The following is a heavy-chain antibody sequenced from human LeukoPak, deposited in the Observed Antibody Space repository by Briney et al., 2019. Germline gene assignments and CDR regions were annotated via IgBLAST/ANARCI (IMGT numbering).Heavy chain of an antibody. J-gene: IGHJ6*03. CDR1: GYTFTSYG. CDR3: ARGLLSRITMIVGGYYYYYMDV. D-gene: IGHD3-22*01. Sequence: GASVKVSCKASGYTFTSYGISWVRQAPGQGLEWMGWISAYNGNRNYAQKLQGRVTMTTDTSTSTAYMELRSLRSDDTAVYYCARGLLSRITMIVGGYYYYYMDVWGKGTTVTISS. CDR2: ISAYNGNR. V-gene: IGHV1-18*01.